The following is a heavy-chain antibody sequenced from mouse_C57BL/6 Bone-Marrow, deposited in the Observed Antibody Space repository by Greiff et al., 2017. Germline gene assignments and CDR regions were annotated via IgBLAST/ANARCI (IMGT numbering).Heavy chain of an antibody. Sequence: VQLQQSGGDLVKPGGSLKLSCAASGFTFSSYGMSWVRQTPDKRLEWVATISSGGSYTYYPASVKGRFTISRDNAKNTLYLQMSSLKSEDTAMYYCARQITSFDYWGQGTTLTVSS. V-gene: IGHV5-6*01. J-gene: IGHJ2*01. CDR1: GFTFSSYG. CDR2: ISSGGSYT. D-gene: IGHD1-1*01. CDR3: ARQITSFDY.